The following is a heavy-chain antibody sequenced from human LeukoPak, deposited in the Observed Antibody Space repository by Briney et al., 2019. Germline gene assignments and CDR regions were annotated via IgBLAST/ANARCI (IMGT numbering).Heavy chain of an antibody. CDR2: ISGSGGST. J-gene: IGHJ4*02. V-gene: IGHV3-23*01. CDR1: GFTFSSCA. CDR3: AKRDTVAGTEDH. D-gene: IGHD6-19*01. Sequence: GGSLRLSCAASGFTFSSCAMSWVRQAPGKGLEWVSAISGSGGSTYYADSVKGRFTISRDNSKNTLYLQMNSLRAEDTAVYYCAKRDTVAGTEDHWGQGTLVTVSS.